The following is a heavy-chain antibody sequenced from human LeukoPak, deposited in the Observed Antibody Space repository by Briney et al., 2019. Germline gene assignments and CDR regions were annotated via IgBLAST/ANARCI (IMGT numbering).Heavy chain of an antibody. J-gene: IGHJ4*02. Sequence: PGGSLRLSCAASGFTFSSYWMHWVRQAPGKGLEWVSAISGSGGSTYYADSVKGRFTISRDNSKNTLYLQMNSLRAEDTAVYYCARDYGGSSPFDYWGQGTLVTVSS. CDR1: GFTFSSYW. CDR3: ARDYGGSSPFDY. V-gene: IGHV3-23*01. D-gene: IGHD4-23*01. CDR2: ISGSGGST.